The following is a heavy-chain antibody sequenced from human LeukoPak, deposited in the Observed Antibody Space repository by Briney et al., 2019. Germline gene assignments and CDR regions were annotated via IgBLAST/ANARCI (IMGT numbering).Heavy chain of an antibody. V-gene: IGHV4-30-2*01. CDR3: ARASGYYYYYGLDV. CDR1: AGSIRSGGYS. J-gene: IGHJ6*02. CDR2: IYYSGST. D-gene: IGHD1-26*01. Sequence: SETLSLTCAVSAGSIRSGGYSWSWIRQPPGKGLEWIVYIYYSGSTYYNPSLKSRVTISVDRSQNQFSLKLSSVTAADTAVYYCARASGYYYYYGLDVWGQGTTVTVSS.